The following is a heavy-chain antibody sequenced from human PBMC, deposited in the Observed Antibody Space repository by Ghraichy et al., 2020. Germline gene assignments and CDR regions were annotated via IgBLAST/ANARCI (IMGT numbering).Heavy chain of an antibody. Sequence: SETLSLTCSVSGASTSSYYWSWIRQPPGKGLEYIGYIIFTGSTNYNPSLKSRGTISLDKSKNQFSLKLTSVTAADTAVYYCARGSLGSMWRTYFDYWGRGILVTVSS. D-gene: IGHD7-27*01. CDR3: ARGSLGSMWRTYFDY. CDR2: IIFTGST. V-gene: IGHV4-59*01. CDR1: GASTSSYY. J-gene: IGHJ4*02.